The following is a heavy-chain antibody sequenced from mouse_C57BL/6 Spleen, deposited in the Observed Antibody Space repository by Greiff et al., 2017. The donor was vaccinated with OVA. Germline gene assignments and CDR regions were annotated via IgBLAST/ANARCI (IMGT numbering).Heavy chain of an antibody. CDR1: GYTFTDYY. CDR2: INPNNGGT. Sequence: EVQLQQSGPELVKPGASVKISCKASGYTFTDYYMNWVKQSHGKSLEWIGDINPNNGGTSYNQKFKGKATLTVDKSSSTAYMELRSLTSEDSAVYYCARLGIYYYGSSLDDWGQGTTLTVSS. CDR3: ARLGIYYYGSSLDD. D-gene: IGHD1-1*01. J-gene: IGHJ2*01. V-gene: IGHV1-26*01.